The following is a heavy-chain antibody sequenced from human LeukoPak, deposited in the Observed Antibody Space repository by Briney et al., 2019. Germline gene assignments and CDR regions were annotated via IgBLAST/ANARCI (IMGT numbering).Heavy chain of an antibody. V-gene: IGHV3-7*05. Sequence: GGSLRLSCTASGFTLSNYWMSWVRQTPEKGLEWVASIKQDESEKVYVGSVKGRFTISRDNAKSSLYLQMSGLRADDTAVYYCARDPYSSTWSYGMDIWGQGTTVIVSS. CDR1: GFTLSNYW. CDR2: IKQDESEK. J-gene: IGHJ6*02. D-gene: IGHD6-13*01. CDR3: ARDPYSSTWSYGMDI.